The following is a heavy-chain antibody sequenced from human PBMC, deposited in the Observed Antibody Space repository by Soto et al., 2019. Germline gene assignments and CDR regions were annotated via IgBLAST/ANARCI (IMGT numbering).Heavy chain of an antibody. CDR2: IWYDGSNK. V-gene: IGHV3-33*01. J-gene: IGHJ6*02. D-gene: IGHD3-10*01. CDR3: ARGRGGAYYYGMDV. CDR1: GFTFSSYG. Sequence: QVQLVESGGGVVQPGRSLRLSCAASGFTFSSYGMHWVRQAPGKGLEWVAVIWYDGSNKYYADSVKGRFTISRDNSKNTLYLKMNSLRAEDTAVYYCARGRGGAYYYGMDVWGQGTTVTVSS.